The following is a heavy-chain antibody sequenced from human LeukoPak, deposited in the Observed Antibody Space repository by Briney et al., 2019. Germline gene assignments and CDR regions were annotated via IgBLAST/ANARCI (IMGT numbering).Heavy chain of an antibody. V-gene: IGHV4-59*01. J-gene: IGHJ1*01. CDR2: IYYSGST. CDR1: GGSISSYY. CDR3: AGDPDTMVRGEGPNFQH. D-gene: IGHD3-10*01. Sequence: PSETLSLTCTVSGGSISSYYGSWIRQPPGKGLEWIGYIYYSGSTNYNPSLKSRVTISVDTSKNQFSLKLSSVTAADTAVYYCAGDPDTMVRGEGPNFQHWGQGTLVTVSS.